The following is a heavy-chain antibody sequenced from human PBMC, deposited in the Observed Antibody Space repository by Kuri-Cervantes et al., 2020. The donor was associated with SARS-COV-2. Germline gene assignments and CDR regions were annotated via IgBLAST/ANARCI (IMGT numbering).Heavy chain of an antibody. Sequence: GESLKISCAASGFSFSTYGIHWVRQAPGKGLQWVAVIWYDGSNKYYADSVKGRFTISREDSKNTVYLEMNSLRVDDTAVYYCARDYIVVVPAANSNFDYWGQGTLVTVSS. V-gene: IGHV3-33*01. J-gene: IGHJ4*02. CDR2: IWYDGSNK. D-gene: IGHD2-2*01. CDR3: ARDYIVVVPAANSNFDY. CDR1: GFSFSTYG.